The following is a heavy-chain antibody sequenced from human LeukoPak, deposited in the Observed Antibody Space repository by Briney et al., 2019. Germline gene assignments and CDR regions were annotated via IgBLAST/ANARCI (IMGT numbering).Heavy chain of an antibody. D-gene: IGHD3-16*01. CDR2: IRHDGSDK. Sequence: GGSLRLSCAASGFTFSGYWMSWVRQAPGKGLEWVANIRHDGSDKYYVDSVKGRFTISRDNAKNSLSLQMNSLRVEDTAVYYRARDGGIGFPFDFWGQGTLVTVSS. V-gene: IGHV3-7*01. CDR3: ARDGGIGFPFDF. J-gene: IGHJ4*02. CDR1: GFTFSGYW.